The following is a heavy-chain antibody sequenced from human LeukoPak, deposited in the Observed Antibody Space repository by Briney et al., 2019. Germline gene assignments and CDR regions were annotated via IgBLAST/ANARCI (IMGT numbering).Heavy chain of an antibody. CDR1: GFTFSDSP. V-gene: IGHV3-30*02. D-gene: IGHD5-18*01. CDR2: IRSDGSNK. Sequence: SGGSLRLSCAASGFTFSDSPMHWVRQAPGKGLEWVTFIRSDGSNKYYADSVKGRFTISRDNSGNTLSLQMNSLRAEDTAVYYCAKDLGYSDDYWGQGTLVTVSS. J-gene: IGHJ4*02. CDR3: AKDLGYSDDY.